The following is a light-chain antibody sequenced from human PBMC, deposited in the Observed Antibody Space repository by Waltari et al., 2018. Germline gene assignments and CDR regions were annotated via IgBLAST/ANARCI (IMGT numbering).Light chain of an antibody. CDR2: DTS. CDR3: QQRRRWPLT. V-gene: IGKV3-11*01. J-gene: IGKJ4*01. Sequence: EIVLTQSPATLSLSPGDRATLSCRASQTVDTYLAWYQQRPAQAPRLLIYDTSNRATGIPDRFSGSGSETDFTLTISSLEPEDFAVYYCQQRRRWPLTFVGGSKVEI. CDR1: QTVDTY.